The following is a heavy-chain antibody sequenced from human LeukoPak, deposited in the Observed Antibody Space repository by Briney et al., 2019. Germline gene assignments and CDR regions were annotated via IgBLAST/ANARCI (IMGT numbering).Heavy chain of an antibody. Sequence: ASVKVSCKASGYTFTSYDINWVGQATGQGGEGRGWMNPNSGNTGYAQKFQGRVTMTRNTSISTAYMELSSLRSEDTAVYYCARGNSYFDYWGQGTLVTVSS. J-gene: IGHJ4*02. CDR1: GYTFTSYD. CDR3: ARGNSYFDY. CDR2: MNPNSGNT. V-gene: IGHV1-8*01.